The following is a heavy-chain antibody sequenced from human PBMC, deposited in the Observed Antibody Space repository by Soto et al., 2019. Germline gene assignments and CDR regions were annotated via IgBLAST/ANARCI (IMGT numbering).Heavy chain of an antibody. Sequence: PSETLSLTCAVYGGSFSGYYWSWIRQPPGKGLEWIGEINHSGSTNYNPSLKSRVTISVDTSKNQFSLKLSSVTAADTAVYYCARKRKENIVATINWLLDYWGQGTLVPSPQ. D-gene: IGHD5-12*01. J-gene: IGHJ4*02. CDR1: GGSFSGYY. CDR3: ARKRKENIVATINWLLDY. V-gene: IGHV4-34*01. CDR2: INHSGST.